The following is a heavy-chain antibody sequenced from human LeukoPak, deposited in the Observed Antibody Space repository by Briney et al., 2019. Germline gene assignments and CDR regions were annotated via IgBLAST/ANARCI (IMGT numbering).Heavy chain of an antibody. Sequence: SETLSLTCTVSGYSISSGYYWGWIRQPPGKGLEWIGSIYHSGSTYYNPSLKSRVTISVDTSKNQFSLKLSSVTAADTAVYYCARVYDTYFDYWGQGTLVTVSS. J-gene: IGHJ4*02. CDR3: ARVYDTYFDY. CDR2: IYHSGST. CDR1: GYSISSGYY. V-gene: IGHV4-38-2*02. D-gene: IGHD2/OR15-2a*01.